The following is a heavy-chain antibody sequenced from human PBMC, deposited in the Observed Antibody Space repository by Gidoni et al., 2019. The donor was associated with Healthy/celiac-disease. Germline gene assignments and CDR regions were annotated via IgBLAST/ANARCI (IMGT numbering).Heavy chain of an antibody. CDR1: GFTFSSYS. CDR3: ARDGRCSGGSCYSGAFDY. D-gene: IGHD2-15*01. J-gene: IGHJ4*02. Sequence: VQLVESGGGLVKPGGSLRLSCAASGFTFSSYSMNWVRQAPGKGLEVVSSISSSSSYIYYADSVKGRFTISRDNAKNSLYLQMNSLRAEDTAVYYCARDGRCSGGSCYSGAFDYWGQGTLVTVSS. CDR2: ISSSSSYI. V-gene: IGHV3-21*01.